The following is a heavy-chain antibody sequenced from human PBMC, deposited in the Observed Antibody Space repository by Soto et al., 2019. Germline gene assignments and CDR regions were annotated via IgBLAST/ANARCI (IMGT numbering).Heavy chain of an antibody. CDR1: GYTFTSYY. Sequence: GASVKVSCKASGYTFTSYYMHWVRQAPGQGLEWMGIINPSGGSTSYAQKFQGRVTMTRDTSTSTVYMELSSLRSEDTAVYYCARVRSNYYDSSGYLMDYWGQGTLVTVSS. J-gene: IGHJ4*02. D-gene: IGHD3-22*01. V-gene: IGHV1-46*01. CDR3: ARVRSNYYDSSGYLMDY. CDR2: INPSGGST.